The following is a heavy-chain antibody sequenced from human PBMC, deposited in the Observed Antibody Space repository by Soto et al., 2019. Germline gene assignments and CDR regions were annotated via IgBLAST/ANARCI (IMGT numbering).Heavy chain of an antibody. CDR3: AREYCSSTSCYGRYYMDV. V-gene: IGHV3-20*01. Sequence: GGSLRLSCAASGFTFDDYGMSWVRQAPGKGLEWVSGINWNGGSTGYADSVKGRFTISRDNAKNSLYLQMNSLRAEDTALYHCAREYCSSTSCYGRYYMDVWGKGTTVTVSS. CDR1: GFTFDDYG. D-gene: IGHD2-2*01. CDR2: INWNGGST. J-gene: IGHJ6*03.